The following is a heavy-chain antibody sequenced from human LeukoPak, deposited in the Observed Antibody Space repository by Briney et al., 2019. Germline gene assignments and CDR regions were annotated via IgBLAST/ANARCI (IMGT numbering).Heavy chain of an antibody. CDR2: VYYSGST. Sequence: SETLSLTCTVSGGSISSGGYYWSWIRQHPGKGLEWIGYVYYSGSTYYNPSLKSRVSISVDTSENQFSLKLSSVTAADSAVYYCARARQNGGSYYWYYFDYWGQGTLVTVSS. CDR1: GGSISSGGYY. CDR3: ARARQNGGSYYWYYFDY. D-gene: IGHD1-26*01. V-gene: IGHV4-31*03. J-gene: IGHJ4*02.